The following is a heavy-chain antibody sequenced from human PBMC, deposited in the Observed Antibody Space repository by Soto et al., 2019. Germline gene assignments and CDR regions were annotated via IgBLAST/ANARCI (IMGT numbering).Heavy chain of an antibody. CDR2: IFPIFGTA. CDR1: GGTFSSYA. Sequence: SVKVSCKASGGTFSSYAISWVRQAPGQGLEWMGGIFPIFGTANYAQKFQGRVTITADESTSTAYMELSSLRSEDTAVYYCARDRYSSSFGYYGMDVWGQGTTVTVSS. V-gene: IGHV1-69*13. J-gene: IGHJ6*02. CDR3: ARDRYSSSFGYYGMDV. D-gene: IGHD6-6*01.